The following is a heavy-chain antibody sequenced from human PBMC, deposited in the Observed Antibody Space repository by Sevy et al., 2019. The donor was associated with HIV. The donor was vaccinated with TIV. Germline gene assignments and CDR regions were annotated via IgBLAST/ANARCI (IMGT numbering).Heavy chain of an antibody. V-gene: IGHV6-1*01. Sequence: SQTLSLTCAISGDSVSSNSAAWNWIRQSPSRGLEWLGRTYYRSKWYNDYAVSVKSRITINPDTSKNQFSLQLNSVTPEDTAIYYCARGGDMLRGNSFFDYWGQGALVTVSS. CDR2: TYYRSKWYN. CDR3: ARGGDMLRGNSFFDY. CDR1: GDSVSSNSAA. J-gene: IGHJ4*02. D-gene: IGHD3-16*01.